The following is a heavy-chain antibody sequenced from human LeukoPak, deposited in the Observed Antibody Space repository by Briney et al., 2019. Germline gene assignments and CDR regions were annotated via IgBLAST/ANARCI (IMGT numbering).Heavy chain of an antibody. CDR1: GETFNDQY. V-gene: IGHV4-34*01. J-gene: IGHJ4*02. CDR3: GRGEVRGVIDH. Sequence: PSETLSLTCAVFGETFNDQYWSWIRQPPGKPLEWIGEIRHGGSTNYHPSFKSRLTTSVDTSRNQFSLHLRSVTAADTAVYYCGRGEVRGVIDHWGQGTLVTVSS. D-gene: IGHD3-10*01. CDR2: IRHGGST.